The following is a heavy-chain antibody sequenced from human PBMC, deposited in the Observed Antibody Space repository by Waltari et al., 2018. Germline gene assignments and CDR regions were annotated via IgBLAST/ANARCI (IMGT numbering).Heavy chain of an antibody. V-gene: IGHV4-30-2*01. Sequence: QLQLQESGSGLVKPSQPLSLTCAVSGGSISSGGYPWSCIRHPPGKGLEWIGYIYHSGSTYYNPSLKSRVTRSVDRSKNQFSLKLSSVTAADTAVYYCARGGFYGDYAFDPWGQGTLVTVSS. CDR3: ARGGFYGDYAFDP. D-gene: IGHD4-17*01. CDR2: IYHSGST. J-gene: IGHJ5*02. CDR1: GGSISSGGYP.